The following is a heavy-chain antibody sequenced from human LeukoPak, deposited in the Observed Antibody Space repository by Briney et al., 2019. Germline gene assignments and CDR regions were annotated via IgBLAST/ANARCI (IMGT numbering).Heavy chain of an antibody. V-gene: IGHV1-2*02. CDR1: GYTFTGYY. CDR2: INPNSGGT. J-gene: IGHJ5*02. Sequence: ASVKVSCKASGYTFTGYYMHWVRQAPGQGLEWMGWINPNSGGTNYAKKFQGRVTMTRDTSISTAYIELNFLRSDDTAVFYCARGDYYGSPKVVAAWGQGTLVTVSS. CDR3: ARGDYYGSPKVVAA. D-gene: IGHD3-10*01.